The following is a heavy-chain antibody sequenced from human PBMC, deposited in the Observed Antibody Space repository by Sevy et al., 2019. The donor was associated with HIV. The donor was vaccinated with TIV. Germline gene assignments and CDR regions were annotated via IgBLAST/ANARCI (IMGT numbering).Heavy chain of an antibody. CDR2: IQFDGSSQ. V-gene: IGHV3-30*02. Sequence: GGSLRLSCGASGFTFSYSGMHWVRQAPGKGLEWVAFIQFDGSSQYYADSVKGRFTIVRDNSKKTLYLEMNSLTTDDTAVYYCAKNTAVVGVGGFDYWGQGALVTVSS. D-gene: IGHD2-8*01. CDR1: GFTFSYSG. J-gene: IGHJ4*02. CDR3: AKNTAVVGVGGFDY.